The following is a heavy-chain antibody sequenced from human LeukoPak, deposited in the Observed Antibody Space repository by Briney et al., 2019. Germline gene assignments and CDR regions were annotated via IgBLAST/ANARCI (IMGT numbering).Heavy chain of an antibody. J-gene: IGHJ1*01. Sequence: GGSLRLSCAASGFTFGSYAMSWVRQAPGKGLEWVSAISGSGGSTYYADSVKGRFTISRDNSKNTLYLQMNSLRAEDTAVYYCAKDSRLGKLSLLQYFQHWGQGTLVTVSS. CDR3: AKDSRLGKLSLLQYFQH. D-gene: IGHD3-16*02. CDR2: ISGSGGST. CDR1: GFTFGSYA. V-gene: IGHV3-23*01.